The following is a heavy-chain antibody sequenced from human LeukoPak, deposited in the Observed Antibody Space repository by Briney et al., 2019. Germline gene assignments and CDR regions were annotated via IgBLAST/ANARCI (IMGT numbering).Heavy chain of an antibody. CDR3: ARVQSGSGWSGFDY. V-gene: IGHV3-30*15. CDR1: GFTFRSYA. Sequence: GGSLRLSCAASGFTFRSYAMHWVRQAPGKGLERVAVISDDGSRQHYADFLEGRFTISRDNSKNTVSLQMSTLRTEDTAVYFCARVQSGSGWSGFDYWGQGTLVTVSS. D-gene: IGHD6-19*01. CDR2: ISDDGSRQ. J-gene: IGHJ4*02.